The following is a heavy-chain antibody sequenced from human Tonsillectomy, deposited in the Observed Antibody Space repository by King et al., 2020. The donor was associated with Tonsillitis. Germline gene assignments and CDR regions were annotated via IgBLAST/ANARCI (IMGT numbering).Heavy chain of an antibody. Sequence: VQLVESGGGLVQPGGSLRLSCAASGFSFSSNWMNWIRQAPGKGLEGVANIKRDGTEKNYVDSVKGRFTISRDNAKNSLYLQMSSLRDGDTAVYYCTSGHYGIWGQGTLVTVSS. V-gene: IGHV3-7*01. CDR1: GFSFSSNW. CDR2: IKRDGTEK. J-gene: IGHJ4*02. D-gene: IGHD4-17*01. CDR3: TSGHYGI.